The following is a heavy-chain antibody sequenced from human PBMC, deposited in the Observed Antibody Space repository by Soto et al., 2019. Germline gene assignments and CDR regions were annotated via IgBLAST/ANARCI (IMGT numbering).Heavy chain of an antibody. CDR2: IYYSGST. D-gene: IGHD3-10*01. Sequence: QVQLQESGPGLVKPSQTLSLTCTVSGGSISSGAYYWSWIRQHPGKGLEGIGSIYYSGSTYYNPSLKSGVTISVDTSKNQFSLKLSSVTAADTAVYYCARTPYYYGSGSYYPDYYYYGMDVWGQGTTVTVSS. J-gene: IGHJ6*02. CDR3: ARTPYYYGSGSYYPDYYYYGMDV. V-gene: IGHV4-31*03. CDR1: GGSISSGAYY.